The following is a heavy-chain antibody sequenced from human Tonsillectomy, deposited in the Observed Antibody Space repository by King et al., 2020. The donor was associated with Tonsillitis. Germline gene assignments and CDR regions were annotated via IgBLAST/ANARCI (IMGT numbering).Heavy chain of an antibody. CDR2: INPNSGGT. CDR1: GYTLTGYY. V-gene: IGHV1-2*02. D-gene: IGHD2-2*02. J-gene: IGHJ4*02. Sequence: VQLVESGAEGKKPGASVRVSCTASGYTLTGYYMHWLRQAPGQGLEWMGWINPNSGGTKYAQKFQGRVNMTRDTSINTAYMELSSLRSDDTAIYYCAIDSALRGFDHWGQGTLVTVSS. CDR3: AIDSALRGFDH.